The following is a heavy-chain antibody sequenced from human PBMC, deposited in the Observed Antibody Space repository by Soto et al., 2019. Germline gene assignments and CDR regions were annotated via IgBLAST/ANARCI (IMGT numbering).Heavy chain of an antibody. CDR1: GYTFTGYY. J-gene: IGHJ3*02. CDR2: INPNSGGT. CDR3: ASWDCSSTSCYARYAFDI. V-gene: IGHV1-2*04. Sequence: ASVKVSCKASGYTFTGYYMHWVRQAPGQGLEWMGWINPNSGGTNYAQRFQGWVTMTRDTSISTAYMELSSLRSEDTAVYYCASWDCSSTSCYARYAFDIWGQGTMVTVSS. D-gene: IGHD2-2*01.